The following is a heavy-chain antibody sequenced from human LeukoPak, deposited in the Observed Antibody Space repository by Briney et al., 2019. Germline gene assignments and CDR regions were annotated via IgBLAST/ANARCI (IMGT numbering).Heavy chain of an antibody. CDR1: GFTFSDYY. D-gene: IGHD6-19*01. CDR3: ARVAVVLHSFDY. Sequence: GGSLRLSCAASGFTFSDYYMSWIRQAPGKGLELVSSISRSSTLYYADSVKGRFTISRHNAKNSLCLQTNSLRAEDPAVSDCARVAVVLHSFDYWGQGTLVTVSS. J-gene: IGHJ4*02. V-gene: IGHV3-69-1*01. CDR2: ISRSSTL.